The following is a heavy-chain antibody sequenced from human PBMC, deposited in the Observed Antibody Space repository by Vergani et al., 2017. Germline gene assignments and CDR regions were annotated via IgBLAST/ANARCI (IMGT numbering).Heavy chain of an antibody. D-gene: IGHD2-21*01. CDR3: AKARDPNCKGGNCYSYYYGLDL. Sequence: EVMLVQSGAEVKKPGESLKISCKYSESSFISNEIAWVRLAPGKGLQWVSAISGSGGNTFYTDSVKGRFTISRDNSKDTLYLQMNSLRVEDTAIYYCAKARDPNCKGGNCYSYYYGLDLWGQGTTVTVSS. CDR2: ISGSGGNT. V-gene: IGHV3-23*04. CDR1: ESSFISNE. J-gene: IGHJ6*02.